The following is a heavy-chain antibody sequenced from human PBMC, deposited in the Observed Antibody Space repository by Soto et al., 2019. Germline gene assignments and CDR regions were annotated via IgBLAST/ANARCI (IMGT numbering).Heavy chain of an antibody. CDR1: GFSLTTDVVG. Sequence: QITLKESGPTLVKPTQTLTLTCTFSGFSLTTDVVGVDWIRQPPGKALEWLGLIYWNDEKRYRPSLQSRLTITKDTSRNQVLLTMTNMERVDTATYSCAHRTTVTSGLTWGQGTLVTVSS. CDR3: AHRTTVTSGLT. CDR2: IYWNDEK. J-gene: IGHJ5*02. V-gene: IGHV2-5*01. D-gene: IGHD4-17*01.